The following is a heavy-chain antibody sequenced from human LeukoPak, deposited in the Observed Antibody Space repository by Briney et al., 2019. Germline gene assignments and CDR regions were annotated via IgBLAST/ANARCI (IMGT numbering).Heavy chain of an antibody. D-gene: IGHD4/OR15-4a*01. CDR3: ARMESMVATVDY. J-gene: IGHJ4*02. CDR2: ISAYNGNT. CDR1: GYTFTSYG. Sequence: ASVKVSCKASGYTFTSYGISWVRQAPGQGLEWMGWISAYNGNTNYAQKLQGRVTTTTDTSTSTAYMDPRSLRSDDTAVYYCARMESMVATVDYWGPGTLVTISS. V-gene: IGHV1-18*01.